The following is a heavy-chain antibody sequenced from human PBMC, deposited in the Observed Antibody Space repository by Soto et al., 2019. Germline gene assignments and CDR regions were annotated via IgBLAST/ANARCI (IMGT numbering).Heavy chain of an antibody. V-gene: IGHV4-30-4*01. CDR2: ISYSGST. D-gene: IGHD5-18*01. Sequence: SETLCLTCTVSGGSIGSGNYYWSWIRQPPGKGLEWIGFISYSGSTYYSLSLKSRVTISVDTSKNQFSLNLSFVTAADSAVYYCATMGTPATGLYYFDYWGQGTLVTVSS. J-gene: IGHJ4*02. CDR3: ATMGTPATGLYYFDY. CDR1: GGSIGSGNYY.